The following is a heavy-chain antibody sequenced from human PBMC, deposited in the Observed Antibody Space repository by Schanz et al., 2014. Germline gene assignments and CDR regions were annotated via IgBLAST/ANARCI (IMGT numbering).Heavy chain of an antibody. CDR1: GFVFRTFA. V-gene: IGHV3-23*01. D-gene: IGHD3-3*01. CDR3: ARSPNNNDFWSGYTLRADYDSYMDV. Sequence: EVQLLESGGTVVQPGGSLRVSCAASGFVFRTFAMYWVRQAPGKGLEWVSAITGSGSKTYYADSVKGRFTIARDNSKNTRFLQMDSLRVEDTAVYYCARSPNNNDFWSGYTLRADYDSYMDVWGKGTTVTVS. J-gene: IGHJ6*03. CDR2: ITGSGSKT.